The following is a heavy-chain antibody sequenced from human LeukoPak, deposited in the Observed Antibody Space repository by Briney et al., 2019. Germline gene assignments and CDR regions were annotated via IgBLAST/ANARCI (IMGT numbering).Heavy chain of an antibody. V-gene: IGHV4-59*12. CDR2: IYYSGST. Sequence: PSETLSLTCTVSGGSISSYYWSWIRQPPGKGLEWIGYIYYSGSTNYNPSLKSRVTISVDTSKNQFSLKLSSVTAADTAVYYCARGALDIVVVPAAIPGNWFDPWGQGTLVTVSS. CDR1: GGSISSYY. J-gene: IGHJ5*02. D-gene: IGHD2-2*02. CDR3: ARGALDIVVVPAAIPGNWFDP.